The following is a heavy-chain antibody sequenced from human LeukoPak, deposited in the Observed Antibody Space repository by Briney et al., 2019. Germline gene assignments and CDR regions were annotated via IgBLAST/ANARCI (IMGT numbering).Heavy chain of an antibody. CDR3: ARGYAGPDY. J-gene: IGHJ4*02. V-gene: IGHV3-66*01. Sequence: GGSLRLSCSVSGLTFGYYAMSWVRQAPGKGLEWVSVIYSGGSTYYADSVKGRFTISRDNSKNTLYLQMNSLRAEGTAVYYCARGYAGPDYWGQGTLVTVSS. CDR2: IYSGGST. CDR1: GLTFGYYA. D-gene: IGHD1-1*01.